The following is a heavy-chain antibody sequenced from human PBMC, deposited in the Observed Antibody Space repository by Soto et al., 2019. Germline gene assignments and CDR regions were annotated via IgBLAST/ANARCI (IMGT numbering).Heavy chain of an antibody. CDR1: GGSISSSSYY. D-gene: IGHD3-22*01. CDR3: ARLSEGIVVVITGRFDP. V-gene: IGHV4-39*01. J-gene: IGHJ5*02. Sequence: SETLSLTCTVSGGSISSSSYYWGWIRQPPGKGLEWIGSIYYSGSTYYNPSLKSRVTISVDTSKNQFSLKLSSVTAADTAVYYCARLSEGIVVVITGRFDPWGQGTLVTVSS. CDR2: IYYSGST.